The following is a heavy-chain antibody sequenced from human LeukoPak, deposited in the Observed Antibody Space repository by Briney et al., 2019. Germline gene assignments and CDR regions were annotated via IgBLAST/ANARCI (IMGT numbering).Heavy chain of an antibody. CDR2: IIPIFGTA. V-gene: IGHV1-69*05. D-gene: IGHD4-17*01. Sequence: SVKVSCKASGGTFSSYAISWVRQAPGQGLEWMGRIIPIFGTANYAQKFQGRVTITTDESTSTAYMELSGLRSEDTAVYYCARERDYGDPRDWGQGTLVTVSS. J-gene: IGHJ4*02. CDR1: GGTFSSYA. CDR3: ARERDYGDPRD.